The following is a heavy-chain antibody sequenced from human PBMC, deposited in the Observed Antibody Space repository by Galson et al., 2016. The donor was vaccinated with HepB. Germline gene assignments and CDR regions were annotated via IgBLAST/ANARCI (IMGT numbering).Heavy chain of an antibody. CDR2: ISGTGSIP. CDR3: AKDGAYYDFYSGSYK. V-gene: IGHV3-23*01. J-gene: IGHJ4*02. Sequence: SLRLSCAASGFTFSSFAMSWVRQAPGKGPEWVSAISGTGSIPYYADSVKGRFTISRDNSRNILYLQLSSLRAEDTAVYYCAKDGAYYDFYSGSYKWGKGTLVTVSS. D-gene: IGHD3-3*01. CDR1: GFTFSSFA.